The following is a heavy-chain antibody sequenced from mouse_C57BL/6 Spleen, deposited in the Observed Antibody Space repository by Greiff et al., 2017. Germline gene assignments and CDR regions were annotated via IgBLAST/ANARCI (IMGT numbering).Heavy chain of an antibody. J-gene: IGHJ1*03. CDR1: GFTFSDYY. D-gene: IGHD1-1*02. Sequence: EVKVVESEGGLVQPGSSMKLSCTASGFTFSDYYMAWVRQVPEKGLEWVANINYDGSSTYYLDSLKSRFIISRDNAKNILYLQMSSLKSEDTATYYCARDMGANFDVWGTGTTVTVSS. CDR2: INYDGSST. V-gene: IGHV5-16*01. CDR3: ARDMGANFDV.